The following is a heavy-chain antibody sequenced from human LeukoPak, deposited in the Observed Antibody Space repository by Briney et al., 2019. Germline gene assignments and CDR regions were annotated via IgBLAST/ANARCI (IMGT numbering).Heavy chain of an antibody. CDR3: ASETPNGGVIVTLNY. CDR2: IYSGGST. J-gene: IGHJ4*02. D-gene: IGHD3-16*02. CDR1: GFTVSSNY. Sequence: GGSLRLSCAASGFTVSSNYMSWVRQAPGKGLEWVSVIYSGGSTYYADSVKGRFTISRDNSKNTLYLQMNSLRAEDTAVYYCASETPNGGVIVTLNYWGQGTLVTVSS. V-gene: IGHV3-66*01.